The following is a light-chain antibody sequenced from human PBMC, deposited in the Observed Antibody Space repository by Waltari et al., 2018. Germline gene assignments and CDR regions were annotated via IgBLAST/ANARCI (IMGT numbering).Light chain of an antibody. CDR2: RAS. CDR1: QNVTTY. J-gene: IGKJ4*01. CDR3: QHYNNWPLT. V-gene: IGKV3-15*01. Sequence: EIVMTQSPATLSVSPGDRATLSCRASQNVTTYLAWYQQKPGQAPRLLIHRASIRATDIPGRFSGSGSGTEFTLTISGLQSEDFAVYFCQHYNNWPLTFGGGTKVEIK.